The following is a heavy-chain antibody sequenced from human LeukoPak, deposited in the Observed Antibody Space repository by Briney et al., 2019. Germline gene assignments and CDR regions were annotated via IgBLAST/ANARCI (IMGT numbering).Heavy chain of an antibody. D-gene: IGHD3-3*01. V-gene: IGHV1-18*01. Sequence: ASVKVSCKASGYTFTSYGISWVRQAPGQGLEWMGWISAYNGNTNYAQKLQGRVTMTTDTSTSTAYMELRSLRSDDTAVYYCARVQDFWSGYYNGGLDYWGQGTLVTVSS. CDR2: ISAYNGNT. J-gene: IGHJ4*02. CDR1: GYTFTSYG. CDR3: ARVQDFWSGYYNGGLDY.